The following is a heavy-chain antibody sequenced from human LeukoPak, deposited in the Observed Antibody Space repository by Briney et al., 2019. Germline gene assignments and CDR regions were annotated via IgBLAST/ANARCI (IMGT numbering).Heavy chain of an antibody. J-gene: IGHJ4*02. D-gene: IGHD3-9*01. CDR3: ARDTPELRYFDWSTDY. CDR2: ISAYNGNT. V-gene: IGHV1-18*01. Sequence: GAAVKVSCKASGYTFTSYGISWVRQAAGQGLEWMGWISAYNGNTNYAQKLQGRVTMTTDTSTSTAYMELRSLRSDDTAVYYCARDTPELRYFDWSTDYWGQGTLVTVSS. CDR1: GYTFTSYG.